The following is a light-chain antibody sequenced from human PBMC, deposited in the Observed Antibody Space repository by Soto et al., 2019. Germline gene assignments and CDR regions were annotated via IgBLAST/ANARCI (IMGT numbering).Light chain of an antibody. V-gene: IGLV1-40*01. J-gene: IGLJ2*01. CDR2: GNS. CDR3: QSYDSSLSGVV. Sequence: QSVLTQPPSVSGAPGQRVTISCTGSSSNIGAGYDVHWYQQLPGTAPKYFIYGNSNRPSGVPDRVSGSKSGTSASLAITGLQAEDEADYYCQSYDSSLSGVVFGGGTKVTVL. CDR1: SSNIGAGYD.